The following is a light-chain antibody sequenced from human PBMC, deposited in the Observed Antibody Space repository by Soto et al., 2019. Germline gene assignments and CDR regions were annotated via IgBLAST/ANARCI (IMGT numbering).Light chain of an antibody. CDR2: EVS. CDR3: SSYAGSNNV. J-gene: IGLJ2*01. CDR1: SSDVGGYNY. V-gene: IGLV2-8*01. Sequence: ALTQPPSASGSPGQSVTISCTGTSSDVGGYNYVSWYQQHPGKAPKLMIFEVSKRPSGVPGRFSGSKSGNTASLTVSGLQAEDEADYYCSSYAGSNNVFGGGTKVTVL.